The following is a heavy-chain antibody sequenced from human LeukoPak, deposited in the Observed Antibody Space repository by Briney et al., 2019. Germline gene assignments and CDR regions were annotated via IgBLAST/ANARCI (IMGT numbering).Heavy chain of an antibody. CDR1: GGSISGYY. CDR2: IYHSGST. D-gene: IGHD2-2*01. Sequence: SETLSLTCTVSGGSISGYYWSWIRQPPGKGLEWIGYIYHSGSTYYNPSLKSRVTISVDRSKNQFSLKLSSVTAADTAVYYCARGVVPAAIGLSPALPDRWGQGTLVTVSS. CDR3: ARGVVPAAIGLSPALPDR. J-gene: IGHJ4*02. V-gene: IGHV4-59*12.